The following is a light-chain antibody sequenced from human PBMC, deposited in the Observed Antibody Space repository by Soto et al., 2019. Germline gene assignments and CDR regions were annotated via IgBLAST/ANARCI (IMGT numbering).Light chain of an antibody. CDR3: QQYNKRPPYT. CDR2: GAS. CDR1: PSLGVD. V-gene: IGKV3-15*01. Sequence: EIMMTQSPVTLSVSPGERATLSCRASPSLGVDLAWYQQKPGQAPRLLIYGASTRATGVPARFSGSGSGTEFTLIISSLQSEDVAVYYCQQYNKRPPYTFGQGTKVEIK. J-gene: IGKJ2*01.